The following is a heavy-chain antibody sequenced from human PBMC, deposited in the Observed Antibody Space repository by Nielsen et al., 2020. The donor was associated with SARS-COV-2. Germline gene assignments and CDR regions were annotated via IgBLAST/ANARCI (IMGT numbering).Heavy chain of an antibody. Sequence: ASVKVSCKASGYTFTSYAMHWVRQAPGQRLEWMGWINAGNGNTKYSQKFQGRVTVTRDTSASTAYMELGSLRSEDTAVYYCASLSYGSGSMAFDIWGQGTMVTVSS. D-gene: IGHD3-10*01. CDR2: INAGNGNT. J-gene: IGHJ3*02. CDR3: ASLSYGSGSMAFDI. CDR1: GYTFTSYA. V-gene: IGHV1-3*01.